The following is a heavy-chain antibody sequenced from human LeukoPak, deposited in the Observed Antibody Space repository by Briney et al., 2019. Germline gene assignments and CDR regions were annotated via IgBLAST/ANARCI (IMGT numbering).Heavy chain of an antibody. D-gene: IGHD3-22*01. CDR2: IIPIFGTA. Sequence: ASVKVSCKAPGGTFSSYAISWVRQAPGQGLEWMGGIIPIFGTANYAQKFQGRVTITADESTSTAYMELSSLRSEDTAVYYCARGYDSSGYYYWYFDYWGQGTLVTVSS. J-gene: IGHJ4*02. V-gene: IGHV1-69*13. CDR1: GGTFSSYA. CDR3: ARGYDSSGYYYWYFDY.